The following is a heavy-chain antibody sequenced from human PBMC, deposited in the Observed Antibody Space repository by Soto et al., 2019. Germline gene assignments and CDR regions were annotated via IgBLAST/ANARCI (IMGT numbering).Heavy chain of an antibody. J-gene: IGHJ6*02. CDR1: GFTFSSYD. CDR3: ARGRVGAPTYYYYGMDV. V-gene: IGHV3-13*01. Sequence: EVQLVESGGGLVQPGGSLRLSCAASGFTFSSYDMHWVRQATGKGLEWVSAIGTAGDTYYPGSVKGRFTISRENAKHSLYLQMNILRAGDTAVYYCARGRVGAPTYYYYGMDVWGQGTTVTVSS. D-gene: IGHD1-26*01. CDR2: IGTAGDT.